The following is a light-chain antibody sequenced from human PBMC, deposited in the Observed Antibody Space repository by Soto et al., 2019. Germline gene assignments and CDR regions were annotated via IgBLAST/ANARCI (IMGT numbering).Light chain of an antibody. CDR3: QYFNSYSST. CDR1: QSISYY. Sequence: DIQMTQSPSTLSASVGDRVTITCRASQSISYYLAWYQQKPGEAPKLLIYKASIFESGVPSRFSGSGSGTEFTLTISSLQPDDSAIYYCQYFNSYSSTFGQGTKLEIK. V-gene: IGKV1-5*03. CDR2: KAS. J-gene: IGKJ2*01.